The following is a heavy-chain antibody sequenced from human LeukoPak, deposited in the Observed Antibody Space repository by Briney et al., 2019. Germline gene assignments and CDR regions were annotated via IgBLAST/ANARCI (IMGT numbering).Heavy chain of an antibody. D-gene: IGHD5-24*01. CDR3: TRVGYIDEGIDY. J-gene: IGHJ4*02. CDR1: ASTFSTYS. V-gene: IGHV3-7*04. Sequence: GGSLRLSCAASASTFSTYSMTWVRQAPGKGLEWVANIKQDGSKKSYVDSVKGRFTISRDNAKNSLYLQMNSLRAEDTAIYYCTRVGYIDEGIDYWGQGTLVTVSS. CDR2: IKQDGSKK.